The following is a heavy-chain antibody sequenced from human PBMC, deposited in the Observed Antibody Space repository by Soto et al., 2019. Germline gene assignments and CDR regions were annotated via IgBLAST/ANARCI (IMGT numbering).Heavy chain of an antibody. D-gene: IGHD5-18*01. V-gene: IGHV1-18*04. Sequence: ASVKVSCKASGYTFTSYGISWVRQAPGQGLEWMGWISAYNGNTNYAQKLQGRVTMTTDTSTSTAYMELRSLRSDDTAVYYRARANVDTAMVPMDVWGQGTTVTVSS. J-gene: IGHJ6*02. CDR1: GYTFTSYG. CDR3: ARANVDTAMVPMDV. CDR2: ISAYNGNT.